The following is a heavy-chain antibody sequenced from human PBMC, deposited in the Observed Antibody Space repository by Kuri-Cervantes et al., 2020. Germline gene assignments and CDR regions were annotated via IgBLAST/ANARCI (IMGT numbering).Heavy chain of an antibody. J-gene: IGHJ4*02. V-gene: IGHV4-59*02. Sequence: ESLKISCTVSGDSVSSYYWSWIRQPPGKGLEWIGYIYYSGRTYYSPSLKSRVTISVDTSKNQFSLKLSSVTAADTAVYYCAREGRIPAAIINRPYFDYWGQGTLVTVSS. D-gene: IGHD2-2*01. CDR2: IYYSGRT. CDR1: GDSVSSYY. CDR3: AREGRIPAAIINRPYFDY.